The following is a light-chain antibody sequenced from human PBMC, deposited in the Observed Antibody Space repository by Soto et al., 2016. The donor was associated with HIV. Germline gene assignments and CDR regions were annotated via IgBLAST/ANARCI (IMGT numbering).Light chain of an antibody. Sequence: DIQMTQSPSTLSASVGDRVTITCRASQSISSWVAWYQQKPGKAPNLLIYKASNLESGVPSRFSGGGSGTEFTLTISSLQPQDVATYYCQQFHSFPLTFGGGTKVEI. CDR2: KAS. J-gene: IGKJ4*01. CDR3: QQFHSFPLT. CDR1: QSISSW. V-gene: IGKV1-5*03.